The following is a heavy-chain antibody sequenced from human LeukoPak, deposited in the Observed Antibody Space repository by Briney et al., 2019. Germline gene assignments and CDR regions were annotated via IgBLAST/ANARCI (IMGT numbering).Heavy chain of an antibody. CDR2: FHIRGRS. CDR1: GDSMSSHY. CDR3: ARDWGRVGLRGFDP. Sequence: SETLSLTCSVSGDSMSSHYLSWIRQPAGKGLEWIGRFHIRGRSNVNPSLKSRLTMSVDTSKNHFSLKLMSVTAADTAVYYCARDWGRVGLRGFDPWGQGTLVTVSS. D-gene: IGHD3-16*01. J-gene: IGHJ5*02. V-gene: IGHV4-4*07.